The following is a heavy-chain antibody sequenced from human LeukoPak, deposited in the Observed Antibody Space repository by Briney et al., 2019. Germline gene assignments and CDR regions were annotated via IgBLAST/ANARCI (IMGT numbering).Heavy chain of an antibody. CDR3: ARDTSGSYFDY. CDR1: GFTFSDYY. CDR2: ISSSSSYT. J-gene: IGHJ4*02. V-gene: IGHV3-11*05. Sequence: PGRSLRLSCAASGFTFSDYYMSWIRQAPGKGLEWVSYISSSSSYTNYADSVKGRFTISRDNAKNSLYLQMNSLRAEDTAVYYCARDTSGSYFDYWGQGTLVTVSS. D-gene: IGHD1-26*01.